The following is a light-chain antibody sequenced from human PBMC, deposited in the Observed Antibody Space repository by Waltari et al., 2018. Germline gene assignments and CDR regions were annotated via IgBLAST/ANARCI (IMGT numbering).Light chain of an antibody. Sequence: DIVMTQTPLSSPATLGQPASIPCKSSHSLVHSDGKTYLSWLQQRPGQPPRLLIYKVSNRLSGVPDRFTGSGAGTDFTLKISRVEAEDVGIYYCMQGTMKITFGQGTRLE. CDR2: KVS. CDR3: MQGTMKIT. J-gene: IGKJ5*01. CDR1: HSLVHSDGKTY. V-gene: IGKV2-24*01.